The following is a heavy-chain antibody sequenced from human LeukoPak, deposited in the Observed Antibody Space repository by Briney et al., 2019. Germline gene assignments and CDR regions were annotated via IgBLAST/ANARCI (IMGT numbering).Heavy chain of an antibody. CDR3: ARDLHSGSYEDAFDI. Sequence: GGSLRLSCAASGFTFSSYSMNWVRQAPGKGLEWVSSISSSSSYIYYADSMKGRFTISRDNAKNSLYLQMNSLRAEDTAVYYCARDLHSGSYEDAFDIWGQGTMVTVSS. J-gene: IGHJ3*02. CDR2: ISSSSSYI. CDR1: GFTFSSYS. V-gene: IGHV3-21*01. D-gene: IGHD1-26*01.